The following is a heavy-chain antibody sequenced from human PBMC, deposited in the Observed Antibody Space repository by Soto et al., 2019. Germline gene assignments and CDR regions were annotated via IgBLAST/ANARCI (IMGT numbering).Heavy chain of an antibody. CDR1: GGSFSGYY. CDR3: ARDKITGLFDY. V-gene: IGHV4-34*01. D-gene: IGHD2-8*02. J-gene: IGHJ4*02. CDR2: INHSGST. Sequence: SETLSLTCAVYGGSFSGYYWTWIRQPPGTGLEWIGEINHSGSTNYNPSLKSRVTISVDTSKNQFSLKLTSVTAADTAVYYCARDKITGLFDYWDQGTLVTVSS.